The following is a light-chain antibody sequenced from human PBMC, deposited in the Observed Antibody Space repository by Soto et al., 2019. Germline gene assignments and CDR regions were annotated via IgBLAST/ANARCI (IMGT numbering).Light chain of an antibody. V-gene: IGLV1-44*01. CDR1: SSNIGSNP. Sequence: QSVLTQSPSASGTPGQRVTTSCSGSSSNIGSNPVHWYQQVPGSAPKLLIHNNYQRPAGVPDRFSGSESGTSASLAISGLQSEDEADYYCASWDDSLSGVLFGGGTKVTVL. CDR3: ASWDDSLSGVL. CDR2: NNY. J-gene: IGLJ2*01.